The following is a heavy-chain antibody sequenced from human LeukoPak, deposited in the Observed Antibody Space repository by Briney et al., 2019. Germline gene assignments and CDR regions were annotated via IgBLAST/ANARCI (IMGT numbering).Heavy chain of an antibody. J-gene: IGHJ2*01. CDR1: GFTVSTNY. CDR2: LYSGGST. CDR3: ARVGDHFHWYLDL. Sequence: GGSLRLSCAASGFTVSTNYMNWVRQAPGKGLEWVSILYSGGSTYYADSVEGRFIVSRDSSKNTLSLQMNDLRAEDTAVYYCARVGDHFHWYLDLWGRGTMVTVSS. D-gene: IGHD3-3*02. V-gene: IGHV3-53*01.